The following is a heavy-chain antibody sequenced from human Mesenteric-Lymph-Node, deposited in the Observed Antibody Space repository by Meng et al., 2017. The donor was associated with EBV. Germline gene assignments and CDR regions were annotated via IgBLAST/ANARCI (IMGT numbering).Heavy chain of an antibody. D-gene: IGHD1-26*01. CDR3: ARRSGSYYGYFDY. Sequence: QVQLQESGPGLVKPSQTVSLTCAVSGGSIAGCSYWSWVRQPPGKGLEWIAFIHYSGDTYYNPSLKSRLTISVDTSKDQFSLRLRSVTAADTAVYYCARRSGSYYGYFDYWGQGTLVTVSS. CDR1: GGSIAGCSY. J-gene: IGHJ4*02. V-gene: IGHV4-30-4*01. CDR2: IHYSGDT.